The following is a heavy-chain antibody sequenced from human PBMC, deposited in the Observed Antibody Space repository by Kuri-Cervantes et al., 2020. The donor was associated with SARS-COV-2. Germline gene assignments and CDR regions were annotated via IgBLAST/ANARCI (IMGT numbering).Heavy chain of an antibody. D-gene: IGHD3-10*01. CDR1: GFTFSSYS. J-gene: IGHJ4*02. CDR2: ISSSSSYI. CDR3: ARLEPTMVRIAGDGGGFDY. V-gene: IGHV3-21*01. Sequence: GESLKISCAASGFTFSSYSMNWVRQAPGKGLEWVSSISSSSSYIYYADSVKGRFTISRDNAKNSLYLQMNSLRAEDTAVYYCARLEPTMVRIAGDGGGFDYWGQGTLVTVSS.